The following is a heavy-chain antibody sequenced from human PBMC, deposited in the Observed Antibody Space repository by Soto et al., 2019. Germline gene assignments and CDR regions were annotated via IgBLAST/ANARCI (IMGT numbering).Heavy chain of an antibody. CDR1: GFTFSTHA. Sequence: EVQLLESGGGLVQPGGSPRLSCVASGFTFSTHAMSWVRQAPGKGLEWVSSFSGSGGNTYYADSVKGRLTISRDDSKNTLYLQINSLRVEDTAVYYCAKDPPWTVGPLAMDVWGQGTTVTVSS. CDR2: FSGSGGNT. D-gene: IGHD2-2*01. CDR3: AKDPPWTVGPLAMDV. V-gene: IGHV3-23*01. J-gene: IGHJ6*02.